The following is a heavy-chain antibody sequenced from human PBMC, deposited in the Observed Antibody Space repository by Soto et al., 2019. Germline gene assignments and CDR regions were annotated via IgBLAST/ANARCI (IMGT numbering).Heavy chain of an antibody. V-gene: IGHV3-21*02. Sequence: EVQLVESGGGLVEPGGSLRLSCAASAFTFSSYSINWVRQAPGKGLEWVSSISTSSSYIYYADSVKGRFTISRDNAKNSLYLQMNSLRAEDTAIYYCARAITGSVKPYYFDFWGQGTLVTVSS. CDR2: ISTSSSYI. J-gene: IGHJ4*02. CDR1: AFTFSSYS. CDR3: ARAITGSVKPYYFDF. D-gene: IGHD1-20*01.